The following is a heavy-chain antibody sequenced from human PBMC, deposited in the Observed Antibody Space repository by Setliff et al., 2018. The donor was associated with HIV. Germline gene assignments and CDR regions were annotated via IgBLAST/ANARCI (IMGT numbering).Heavy chain of an antibody. D-gene: IGHD5-18*01. J-gene: IGHJ3*02. CDR2: VYYNGNT. CDR3: AKRPGYGYPFHI. V-gene: IGHV4-39*01. CDR1: GGSISSTTYW. Sequence: PSETLSLTCTVSGGSISSTTYWWGWIRQPPGKGLEWIGTVYYNGNTFYDLSLKSRVTISIDMSKNQFSLKLTSVAAADTAVYYCAKRPGYGYPFHIWGQGTMVTVS.